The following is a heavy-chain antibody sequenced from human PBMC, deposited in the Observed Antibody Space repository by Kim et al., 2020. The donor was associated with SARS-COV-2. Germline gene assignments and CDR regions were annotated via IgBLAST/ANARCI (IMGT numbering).Heavy chain of an antibody. D-gene: IGHD3-10*01. V-gene: IGHV1-3*01. CDR3: ARGTGSGDYLIDY. Sequence: ASVKVSCKASGYTFSNYAIHWVRQAPGQSLEWMGWINAGNGNTRYSQKFQGRVTITRDTSASTDYMELSSLRSEDTAVYYCARGTGSGDYLIDYWGQGTLLTVSS. CDR2: INAGNGNT. CDR1: GYTFSNYA. J-gene: IGHJ4*02.